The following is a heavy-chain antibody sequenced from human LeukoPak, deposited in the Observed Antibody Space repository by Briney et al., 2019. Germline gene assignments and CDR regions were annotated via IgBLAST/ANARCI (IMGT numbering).Heavy chain of an antibody. CDR3: ARASLRGVFAFDY. Sequence: SETLSLTCTVSGGSISSGSYYWSWIRQPAGKGLEWIGRINTSGSTNYNPSLKSRVTISVDTSKNQFSLKLSSVTAADTAVYYCARASLRGVFAFDYWGQGTLVTVSS. D-gene: IGHD3-10*01. V-gene: IGHV4-61*02. CDR2: INTSGST. J-gene: IGHJ4*02. CDR1: GGSISSGSYY.